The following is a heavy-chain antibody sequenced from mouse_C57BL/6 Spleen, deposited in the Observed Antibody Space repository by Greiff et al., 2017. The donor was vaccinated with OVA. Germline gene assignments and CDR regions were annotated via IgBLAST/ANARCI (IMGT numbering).Heavy chain of an antibody. CDR1: GFTFSDAW. CDR2: IRNKANNHAT. CDR3: TRSLTLYDYDGFAY. Sequence: EVQLVESGGGLVQPGGSMKLSCAASGFTFSDAWMDWVRQSPEKGLEWVAEIRNKANNHATYYAESVKGRFTISRDDSKSSVYLQMNSLRAEDTGIYYCTRSLTLYDYDGFAYWGQGTLVTVSA. J-gene: IGHJ3*01. D-gene: IGHD2-4*01. V-gene: IGHV6-6*01.